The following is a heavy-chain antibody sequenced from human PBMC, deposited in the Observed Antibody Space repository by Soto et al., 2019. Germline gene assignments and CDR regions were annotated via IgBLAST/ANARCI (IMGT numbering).Heavy chain of an antibody. D-gene: IGHD3-10*01. J-gene: IGHJ6*02. CDR3: ATVYYYGSGKPTPCSMDF. CDR2: ISTYTGNT. V-gene: IGHV1-18*01. Sequence: QVHLVQSGAEVKKPGASVKVSCKASGYTFTNYDINWVRQAPGQGLEWMGWISTYTGNTNYGQKLQGRGTMTTDTATNTAYMVLRSLRSADTAVYYCATVYYYGSGKPTPCSMDFWAQGTTVTVSS. CDR1: GYTFTNYD.